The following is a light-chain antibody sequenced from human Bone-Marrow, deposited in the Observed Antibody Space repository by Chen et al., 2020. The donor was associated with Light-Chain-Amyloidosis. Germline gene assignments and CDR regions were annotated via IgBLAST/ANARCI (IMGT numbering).Light chain of an antibody. J-gene: IGLJ2*01. CDR1: DLPTKY. Sequence: SYELTHPPPVSVSPGQPARITCSGDDLPTKYAYWYQQKPGQAPVLVIHRDTERPSGISERFAGSSSGTTATLTISGVQAEDEADYHCQSADSSGTYEVIFGGGTKLTVL. CDR3: QSADSSGTYEVI. V-gene: IGLV3-25*03. CDR2: RDT.